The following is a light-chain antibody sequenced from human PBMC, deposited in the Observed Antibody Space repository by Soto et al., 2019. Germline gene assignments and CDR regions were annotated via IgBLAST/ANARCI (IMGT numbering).Light chain of an antibody. CDR3: QKYDDHVLT. CDR1: QSISTW. CDR2: KTS. J-gene: IGKJ4*01. Sequence: DIQMTQSPSTLSASVGDRVTITCRTSQSISTWLAWYQQKPGKTPKLLIHKTSSLESGVPSRFSGGGSGTDFTLTINSLQPDDFATYYGQKYDDHVLTFGGGTKVEIK. V-gene: IGKV1-5*03.